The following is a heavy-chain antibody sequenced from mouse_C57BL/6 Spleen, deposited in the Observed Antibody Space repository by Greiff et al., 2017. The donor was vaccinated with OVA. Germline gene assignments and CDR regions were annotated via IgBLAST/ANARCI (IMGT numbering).Heavy chain of an antibody. J-gene: IGHJ1*03. Sequence: EVQLVESGGGLVQPKGSLKLSCAASGFSFNTYAMNWVRQAPGKGLEWVARIRSKSNNYATYYADSVKDRFTISRDDSESMLYLQMNNLKNEDTAMYYCVRLITRDWYFDVWGTGTTVTVSS. CDR2: IRSKSNNYAT. V-gene: IGHV10-1*01. CDR3: VRLITRDWYFDV. CDR1: GFSFNTYA. D-gene: IGHD1-2*01.